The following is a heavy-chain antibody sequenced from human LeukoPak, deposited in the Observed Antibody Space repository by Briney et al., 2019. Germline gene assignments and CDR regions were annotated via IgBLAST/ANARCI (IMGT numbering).Heavy chain of an antibody. Sequence: GGSLRLSCAASGFTFSSYSMNWVRQAPGKGLEWVSSINSDSSLMYYAESVKGRFTISRDNARNSLYLQMNSLRAEDTAVYYCAKGRGSPFYFEYWGQGTLVTVSS. V-gene: IGHV3-21*04. CDR1: GFTFSSYS. CDR2: INSDSSLM. CDR3: AKGRGSPFYFEY. D-gene: IGHD1-26*01. J-gene: IGHJ4*02.